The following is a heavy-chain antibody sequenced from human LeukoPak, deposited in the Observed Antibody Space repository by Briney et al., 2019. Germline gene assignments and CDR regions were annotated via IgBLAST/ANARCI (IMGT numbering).Heavy chain of an antibody. D-gene: IGHD3-10*01. V-gene: IGHV3-23*01. CDR2: IRGSGGST. Sequence: PGGSLRLSCAGSGFTVSSNYMSWVRQAPGKGLEWVSRIRGSGGSTYYADSVKGRFTISRDNSKNTLYLQMNSLRAEDTAVYYCAKWGTMVRGVSNWFDPWGQGTLVTVSS. J-gene: IGHJ5*02. CDR3: AKWGTMVRGVSNWFDP. CDR1: GFTVSSNY.